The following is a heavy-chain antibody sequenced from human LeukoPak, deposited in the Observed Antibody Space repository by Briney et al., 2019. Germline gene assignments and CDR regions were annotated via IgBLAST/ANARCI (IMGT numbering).Heavy chain of an antibody. CDR1: GFSLTNFA. J-gene: IGHJ3*02. CDR3: ARDMYYDSANDAFDI. CDR2: IIGSSGDT. D-gene: IGHD3-22*01. V-gene: IGHV3-21*01. Sequence: NPGGSLRLSRAASGFSLTNFAMSWVRQAPGKGLEWVSLIIGSSGDTFYADSVKGRFTISRDNAKNSLYLQMNSLRAEDTAVYYCARDMYYDSANDAFDIWGQGTMVTVSS.